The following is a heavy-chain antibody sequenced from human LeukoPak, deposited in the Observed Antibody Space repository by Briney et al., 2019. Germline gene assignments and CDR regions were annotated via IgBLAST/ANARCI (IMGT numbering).Heavy chain of an antibody. CDR3: AKGEDIVVVPAAMLKWFDP. Sequence: GGPLRLSCAASGFTFSSYGMHWARQAPGKGLEWLAFIRYDGSNKYYADSVKSRFTISRDNSKNTLYLQMNSLRAEDTAVYYCAKGEDIVVVPAAMLKWFDPWGQGTLVTVSS. V-gene: IGHV3-30*02. CDR2: IRYDGSNK. J-gene: IGHJ5*02. CDR1: GFTFSSYG. D-gene: IGHD2-2*01.